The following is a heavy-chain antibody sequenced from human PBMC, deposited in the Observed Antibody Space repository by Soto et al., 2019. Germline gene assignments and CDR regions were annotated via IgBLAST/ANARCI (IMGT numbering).Heavy chain of an antibody. CDR3: GRCTSTSCHLGSDY. CDR1: GLTFSSYA. V-gene: IGHV3-30-3*01. D-gene: IGHD2-2*01. Sequence: GGSLRLSCAASGLTFSSYAMNWVRQAPGKGLEWVALISHDGINKYYADSVRGRFTISRDSSTNTLYLQMNSLRAADTAVYYCGRCTSTSCHLGSDYWGQGTLVTVSS. CDR2: ISHDGINK. J-gene: IGHJ4*02.